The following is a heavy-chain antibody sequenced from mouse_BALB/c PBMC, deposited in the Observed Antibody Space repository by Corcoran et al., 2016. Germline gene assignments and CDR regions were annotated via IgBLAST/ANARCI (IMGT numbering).Heavy chain of an antibody. Sequence: DVQLQESGPGLVKPSQSLSLTCSVTGYSIKSSYYWNWIRKFPGDKLEWMSYISYDGSNKYNPSLKNRISITRDTSKNQFFLKLNSVTTEDTATYYCASGYDVDYWGQGTTLTVSS. D-gene: IGHD2-2*01. CDR1: GYSIKSSYY. CDR3: ASGYDVDY. J-gene: IGHJ2*01. CDR2: ISYDGSN. V-gene: IGHV3-6*02.